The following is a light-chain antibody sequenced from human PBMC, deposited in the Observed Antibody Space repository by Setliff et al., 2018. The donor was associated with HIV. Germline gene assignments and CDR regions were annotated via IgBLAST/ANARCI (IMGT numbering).Light chain of an antibody. V-gene: IGLV2-14*01. CDR2: DVS. CDR1: SSDVGGYNY. CDR3: SSYTSSSTYV. J-gene: IGLJ1*01. Sequence: QSALAQPASVSGSPGQSITISCTGTSSDVGGYNYVSWYQQHPGKAPKLMISDVSKRPSGVSSRFSGSKSGNTASLTISGLQTEDEADYYCSSYTSSSTYVFGTGTKVNVL.